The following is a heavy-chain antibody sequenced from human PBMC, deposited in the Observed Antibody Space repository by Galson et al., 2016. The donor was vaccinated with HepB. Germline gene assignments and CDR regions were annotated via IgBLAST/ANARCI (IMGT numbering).Heavy chain of an antibody. CDR2: VSYDGSNK. V-gene: IGHV3-30-3*01. CDR1: GFTFSSYD. CDR3: AKDQTRMRMVGPHC. D-gene: IGHD1-26*01. J-gene: IGHJ4*02. Sequence: SLRLSCAASGFTFSSYDMHWVRQAPGKGLEWVALVSYDGSNKYYADSVKGRFTISRDNSKNTVYLQMNSLRVEDTAVYYCAKDQTRMRMVGPHCWGQGTLVIVSS.